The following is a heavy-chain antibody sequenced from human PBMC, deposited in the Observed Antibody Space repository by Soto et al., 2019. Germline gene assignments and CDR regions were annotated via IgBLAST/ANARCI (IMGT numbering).Heavy chain of an antibody. Sequence: EVQLLESGGGLVQPGGALRLSCAASGFTFSSHAMSWVRQAPGKGLEWLSSISGGAEGAYYADSVKGRFTISRDNSKNTLHLPMNSLRAEVTAVYNGGSNPSWYLRWGQGTLVSVSS. CDR2: ISGGAEGA. J-gene: IGHJ4*02. CDR3: GSNPSWYLR. V-gene: IGHV3-23*01. CDR1: GFTFSSHA. D-gene: IGHD2-15*01.